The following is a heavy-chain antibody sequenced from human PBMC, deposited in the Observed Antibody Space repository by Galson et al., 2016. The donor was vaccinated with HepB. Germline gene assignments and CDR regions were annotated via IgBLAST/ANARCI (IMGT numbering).Heavy chain of an antibody. V-gene: IGHV1-3*04. CDR1: GYTFTTYN. J-gene: IGHJ4*02. D-gene: IGHD3-10*01. Sequence: SVKVSCKASGYTFTTYNIHWVRLAPGQGLEWMGWINTGNGNTKYAQKFQDRVSISRDTSASTAHMELSSLGSEDTALYFCARDLLLWVDDPSLWGQGTLVTVSS. CDR3: ARDLLLWVDDPSL. CDR2: INTGNGNT.